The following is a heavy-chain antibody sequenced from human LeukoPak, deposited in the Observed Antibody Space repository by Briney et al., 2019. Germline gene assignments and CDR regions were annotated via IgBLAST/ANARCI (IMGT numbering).Heavy chain of an antibody. CDR2: IYYSGST. CDR3: ARRGPHSPVAGYYFDY. D-gene: IGHD6-19*01. V-gene: IGHV4-39*01. Sequence: SETLSLTCTVSGGSISSSSYYWGWIRQPPGKGLEWIGSIYYSGSTYYNPSLKSRVTISVDTSKNQFSLKLSSVTAADTAVYYCARRGPHSPVAGYYFDYWGQGTLVTVSS. CDR1: GGSISSSSYY. J-gene: IGHJ4*02.